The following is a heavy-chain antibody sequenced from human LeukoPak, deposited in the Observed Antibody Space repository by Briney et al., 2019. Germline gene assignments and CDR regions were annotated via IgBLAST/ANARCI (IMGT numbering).Heavy chain of an antibody. CDR3: AAASGSYYYYYMDV. D-gene: IGHD1-26*01. V-gene: IGHV4-38-2*02. Sequence: PSETLSLTCTVSGYSISSGYYCGWIRQPPGQGLEWIGSIHHSGSTYYNPSLKSRVTISVDTSKNQFSLKLSSVTAADTAVYYCAAASGSYYYYYMDVWGKGTTVTVSS. CDR2: IHHSGST. CDR1: GYSISSGYY. J-gene: IGHJ6*03.